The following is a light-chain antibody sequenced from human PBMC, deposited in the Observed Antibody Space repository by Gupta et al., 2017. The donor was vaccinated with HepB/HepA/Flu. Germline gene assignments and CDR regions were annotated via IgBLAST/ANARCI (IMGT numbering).Light chain of an antibody. CDR2: GNS. V-gene: IGLV1-40*01. CDR3: QSYDSSLRGYV. Sequence: QSVLTLPPSVSGAPGQRATLSCTGSSANIGAGYDVHWYQQLPVTAPKLLIYGNSNRPTVVPDRFSGSKSGTSASLSITGLQAEDEADYYCQSYDSSLRGYVFGTGTKVTVL. CDR1: SANIGAGYD. J-gene: IGLJ1*01.